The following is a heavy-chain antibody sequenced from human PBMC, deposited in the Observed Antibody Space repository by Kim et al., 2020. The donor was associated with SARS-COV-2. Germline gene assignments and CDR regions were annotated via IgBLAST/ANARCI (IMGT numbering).Heavy chain of an antibody. D-gene: IGHD3-10*01. J-gene: IGHJ4*02. CDR1: GGSISSYY. CDR2: IYYSGST. CDR3: ARGGWYYGSGYMFDY. V-gene: IGHV4-59*13. Sequence: SETLSLTCTVSGGSISSYYWSWIRQPPGKGLEWIGYIYYSGSTNYNPSLKSRVTISVDTSKNQFSLKLSSVTAADTAVYYCARGGWYYGSGYMFDYWGQG.